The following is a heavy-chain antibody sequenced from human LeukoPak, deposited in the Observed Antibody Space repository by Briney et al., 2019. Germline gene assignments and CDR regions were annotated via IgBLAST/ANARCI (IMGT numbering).Heavy chain of an antibody. J-gene: IGHJ4*02. CDR3: ARGYDILTNAFDY. V-gene: IGHV3-23*01. CDR1: GFTFSNYA. Sequence: GGSLRLSCAASGFTFSNYAMSWVRQAPGKGLEWVSTISASGGSTYYADSVKGRFTISRDKSKNTVYLQVNSLRAEDTAVYYCARGYDILTNAFDYWGQGTLVTVSS. CDR2: ISASGGST. D-gene: IGHD3-9*01.